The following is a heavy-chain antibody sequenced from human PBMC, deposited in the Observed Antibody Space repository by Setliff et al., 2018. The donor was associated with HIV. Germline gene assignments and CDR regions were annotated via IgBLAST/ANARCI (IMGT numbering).Heavy chain of an antibody. J-gene: IGHJ3*02. CDR2: IYISGST. CDR1: GGSISSGSYY. Sequence: SETLSLTCTVSGGSISSGSYYWSWIRQPAGKGLEWIGRIYISGSTNYNPSLESRVTISLDTSKNQFSLKLSSVTAADTAVYYCAREDDYDSSGYAFDIWGQGTMVTVSS. V-gene: IGHV4-61*02. CDR3: AREDDYDSSGYAFDI. D-gene: IGHD3-22*01.